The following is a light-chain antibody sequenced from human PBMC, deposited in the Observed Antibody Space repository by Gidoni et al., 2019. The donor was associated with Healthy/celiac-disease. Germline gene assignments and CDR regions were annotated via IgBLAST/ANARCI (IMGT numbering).Light chain of an antibody. Sequence: EIVLTQSPGTLSLSPGERATLSCRASQSVSSSYLGWYQQKPGQAPRLLIYGASSRATGIPHRFSGSGSGTDFTLTISRLEPEDVAVYYCQQYGSSPWTFGQGTKVEIK. CDR2: GAS. CDR3: QQYGSSPWT. J-gene: IGKJ1*01. CDR1: QSVSSSY. V-gene: IGKV3-20*01.